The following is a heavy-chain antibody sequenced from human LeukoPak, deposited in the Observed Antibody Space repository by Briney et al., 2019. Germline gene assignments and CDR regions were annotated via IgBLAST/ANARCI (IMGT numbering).Heavy chain of an antibody. V-gene: IGHV3-30*04. CDR3: AKEDIESS. J-gene: IGHJ5*02. Sequence: GGSLRLSCAASGFTFSSYAMHWVRQAPGKGLEWVAVISYDGSNKYYADSVKGRFTISRDNSKNTLYLQMNSLRAEDTAVYYCAKEDIESSWGQGTLVTVSS. CDR1: GFTFSSYA. CDR2: ISYDGSNK.